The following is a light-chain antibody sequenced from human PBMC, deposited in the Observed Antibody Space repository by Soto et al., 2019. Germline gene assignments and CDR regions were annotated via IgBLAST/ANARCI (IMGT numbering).Light chain of an antibody. CDR1: QSLRFT. J-gene: IGKJ5*01. CDR3: QQYNNWPIT. CDR2: ASS. Sequence: EIVMTQSPATLSVSPGERATLSCRASQSLRFTFAWYQQKPGEAPRLLIYASSTSAAGLPARFSDSESGTQFTLTISSLQAEDFAGYYCQQYNNWPITYGQGTRLESK. V-gene: IGKV3-15*01.